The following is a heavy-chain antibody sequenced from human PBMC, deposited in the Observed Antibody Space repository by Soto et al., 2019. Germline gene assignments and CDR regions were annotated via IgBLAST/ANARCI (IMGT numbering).Heavy chain of an antibody. CDR3: ARHPSDFWFDP. J-gene: IGHJ5*02. V-gene: IGHV4-39*01. D-gene: IGHD2-21*02. CDR1: GGSISSSSYF. Sequence: QLQLQESGPGLVKPSETLSLTCTVSGGSISSSSYFWGWIRQPPGKGLEWIGSIYYIGSTYYNPSLKSRVTVSVDTSKNQFSLKLSSVTAADTAVYYCARHPSDFWFDPWGQGTLVTVSS. CDR2: IYYIGST.